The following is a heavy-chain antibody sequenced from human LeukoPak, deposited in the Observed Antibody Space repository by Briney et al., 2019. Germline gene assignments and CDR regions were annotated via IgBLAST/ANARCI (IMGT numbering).Heavy chain of an antibody. CDR3: ASSIAVAGTWAFDY. CDR1: GGSISSGSYY. D-gene: IGHD6-19*01. CDR2: IYTSGST. V-gene: IGHV4-61*02. Sequence: PSETLSLTCTVSGGSISSGSYYWSWIRQPAGKGLEWIGRIYTSGSTNYNPSLKSRVTISVDTSKNQFSLKLSSVTAADAAVYYCASSIAVAGTWAFDYWGQGTLVTVSS. J-gene: IGHJ4*02.